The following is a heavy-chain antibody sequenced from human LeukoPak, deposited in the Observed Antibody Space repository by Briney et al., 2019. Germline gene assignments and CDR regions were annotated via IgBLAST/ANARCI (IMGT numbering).Heavy chain of an antibody. D-gene: IGHD3-22*01. V-gene: IGHV1-2*02. CDR1: GYTFTDYY. CDR2: TNPNNGGT. Sequence: WASVKVSCKASGYTFTDYYIHWVRQAPGQGLEWMGWTNPNNGGTNYAQKFQGRVIMTTDTSITTAYMELSRLRSDDTAIYYCVRENYSSVGMIDPWGQGTLVTVSS. J-gene: IGHJ5*02. CDR3: VRENYSSVGMIDP.